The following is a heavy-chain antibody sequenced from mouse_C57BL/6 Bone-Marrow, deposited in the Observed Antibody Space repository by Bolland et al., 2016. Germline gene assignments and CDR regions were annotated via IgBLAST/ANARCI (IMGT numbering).Heavy chain of an antibody. CDR2: INPNNGGT. Sequence: DINPNNGGTSYNQKFKGKATLTVDKSSSTAYMELRSLTSEDSAVYYCAREGELRQYFDVWGTG. CDR3: AREGELRQYFDV. J-gene: IGHJ1*03. D-gene: IGHD2-4*01. V-gene: IGHV1-26*01.